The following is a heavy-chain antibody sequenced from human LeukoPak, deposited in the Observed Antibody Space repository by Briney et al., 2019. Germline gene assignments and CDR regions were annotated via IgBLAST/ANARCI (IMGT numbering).Heavy chain of an antibody. J-gene: IGHJ6*03. CDR3: ASTLSWDFWSGYKGNYYYMDV. Sequence: ASVKVSCKASGYTFTGYYMHWVRQAPGQGLEWMGWINPNSGGTNYAQKFQGRVTMTRDTSISTAYMELSRLRSDDTAVYYCASTLSWDFWSGYKGNYYYMDVWGKGTTVTVSS. CDR2: INPNSGGT. D-gene: IGHD3-3*01. CDR1: GYTFTGYY. V-gene: IGHV1-2*02.